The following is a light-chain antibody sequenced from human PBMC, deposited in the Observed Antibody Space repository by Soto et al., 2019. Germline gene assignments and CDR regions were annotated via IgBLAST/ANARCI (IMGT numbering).Light chain of an antibody. Sequence: DVVMTQSPLSLPVTLGQPASISCRSSQSLVYTYGNTYLSWFQQRPGQSPRRLIYKVSNRDSGVPDRFSGSGSGTDFTLKISRVEAEDVGVYYCLHGTYLYTFGQGTKLEIK. CDR3: LHGTYLYT. V-gene: IGKV2-30*01. J-gene: IGKJ2*01. CDR1: QSLVYTYGNTY. CDR2: KVS.